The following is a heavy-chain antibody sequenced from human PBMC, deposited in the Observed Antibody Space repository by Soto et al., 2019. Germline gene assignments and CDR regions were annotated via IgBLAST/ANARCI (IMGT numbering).Heavy chain of an antibody. CDR1: GGSISSGGYY. V-gene: IGHV4-31*03. Sequence: PSETLSLTCTVSGGSISSGGYYWSWIRQHPGKGLEWIGYIYYSGSTYYNPSLKSRVTISVDTSKNQFSLKLSSVTAADTAVYYLARGAGRYFDYWGKGILVTVSS. J-gene: IGHJ4*02. CDR3: ARGAGRYFDY. CDR2: IYYSGST.